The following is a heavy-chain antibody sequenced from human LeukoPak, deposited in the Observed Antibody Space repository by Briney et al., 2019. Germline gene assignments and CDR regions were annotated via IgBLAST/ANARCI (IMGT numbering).Heavy chain of an antibody. V-gene: IGHV3-74*01. J-gene: IGHJ6*03. CDR1: GFTFSSYW. Sequence: GGSLRLSCAASGFTFSSYWMHWVRQAPGKGLVWVSRINSDGSSTSYADSVKGRFTISRDNAKNTLYLQMNSLRAEDTAVYCCARGPAYYYMDVWGKGTTVTVSS. CDR2: INSDGSST. CDR3: ARGPAYYYMDV.